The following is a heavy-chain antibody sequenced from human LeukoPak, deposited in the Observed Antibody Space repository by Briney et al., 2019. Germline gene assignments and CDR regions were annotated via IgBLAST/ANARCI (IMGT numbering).Heavy chain of an antibody. CDR2: IYHSGST. CDR3: ARNYYGMDV. Sequence: SETLSLTCAVSGGSISSGGYSWSWIRQPPGKGLEWIGYIYHSGSTYYNPSLKSRVTISVDRSKNQFSLKMSSVTAADTAVYYCARNYYGMDVWGQGTTVTVSS. V-gene: IGHV4-30-2*01. J-gene: IGHJ6*02. CDR1: GGSISSGGYS.